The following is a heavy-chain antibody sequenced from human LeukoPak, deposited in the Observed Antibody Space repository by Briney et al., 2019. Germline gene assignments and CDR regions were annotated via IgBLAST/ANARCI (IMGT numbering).Heavy chain of an antibody. CDR2: FDPEDGET. J-gene: IGHJ3*02. CDR3: ATDVADFGVVISAFDI. CDR1: GYTLTELS. V-gene: IGHV1-24*01. D-gene: IGHD3-3*01. Sequence: ASVKVSCEVSGYTLTELSMHWVRQAPGKGLEWMGGFDPEDGETIYAQKFQGRVTMTEDTSTDTAYMELSSLRSEDTAVYYCATDVADFGVVISAFDIWGQGTMVTVSS.